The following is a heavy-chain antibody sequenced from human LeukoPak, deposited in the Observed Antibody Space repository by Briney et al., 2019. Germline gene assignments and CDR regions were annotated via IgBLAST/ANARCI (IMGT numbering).Heavy chain of an antibody. D-gene: IGHD5-18*01. CDR3: AKGGRGYSYGSGY. CDR2: ISGSGGST. Sequence: GGSLRLSCAASGFTFSSYAMSWVRQAPGKGLEWVSAISGSGGSTYYADSVKGRLTISRDNSKNTLYLQMNSLRAEDTAVYYCAKGGRGYSYGSGYWGQGTLVTVSS. V-gene: IGHV3-23*01. J-gene: IGHJ4*02. CDR1: GFTFSSYA.